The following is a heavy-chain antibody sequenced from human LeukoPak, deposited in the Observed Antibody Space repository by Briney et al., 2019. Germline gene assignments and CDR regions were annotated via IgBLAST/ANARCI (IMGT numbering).Heavy chain of an antibody. D-gene: IGHD1-26*01. V-gene: IGHV3-49*04. CDR3: TRSESGTYKGGFDF. CDR2: IRSKTYGGTG. J-gene: IGHJ4*02. Sequence: PGGSLRLSCAASRFTFSNYAMSWVRQAPGKGLERVGFIRSKTYGGTGEYAASVKGRFTISRDDSKSIAHLQMNSLKTEDTAVYYCTRSESGTYKGGFDFWGQGTLVTVSS. CDR1: RFTFSNYA.